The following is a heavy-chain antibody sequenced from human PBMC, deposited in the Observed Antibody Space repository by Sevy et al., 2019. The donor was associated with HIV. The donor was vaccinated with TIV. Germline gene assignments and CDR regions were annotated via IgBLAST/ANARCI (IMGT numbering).Heavy chain of an antibody. CDR3: VRDGGCSSSSCLLYFDY. V-gene: IGHV3-21*01. CDR2: ISSSSNYI. D-gene: IGHD2-15*01. J-gene: IGHJ4*02. CDR1: GFTFSKYP. Sequence: GGSLRLSCVVSGFTFSKYPMNWVRKAPGKGLEWVSSISSSSNYIYYGDSVKGRFTSSRDNAKNSLYLQMNSLRADDTAVYYCVRDGGCSSSSCLLYFDYWGQGILVTVSS.